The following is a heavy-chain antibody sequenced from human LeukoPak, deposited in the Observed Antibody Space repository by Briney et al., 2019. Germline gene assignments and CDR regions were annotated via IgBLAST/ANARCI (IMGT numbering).Heavy chain of an antibody. CDR3: AKGVYCSGGSCYFDP. CDR2: MYYSGST. Sequence: SETLSLTCTVSGGSISSFYWSWIRQPPGKGLEWIGYMYYSGSTNYNPSLKSRVTISVDKSKNQFSLKLSSVTAADTAVYYCAKGVYCSGGSCYFDPWGQGTLVTVSS. J-gene: IGHJ5*02. V-gene: IGHV4-59*12. CDR1: GGSISSFY. D-gene: IGHD2-15*01.